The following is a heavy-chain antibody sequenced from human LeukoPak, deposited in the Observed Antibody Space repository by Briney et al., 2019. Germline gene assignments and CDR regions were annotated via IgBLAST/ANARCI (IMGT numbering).Heavy chain of an antibody. Sequence: PGGSLRLSCAASGFTFDDFGMSWVRQAPGKGLEWVSNINWNGDTLHYVDSVKGRFTISRDNSKNTLYLQMNSLRAEDTAVYYCARRRYSGSSQHFDYWGLGTLVTVSS. CDR2: INWNGDTL. CDR1: GFTFDDFG. CDR3: ARRRYSGSSQHFDY. D-gene: IGHD1-26*01. V-gene: IGHV3-20*04. J-gene: IGHJ4*02.